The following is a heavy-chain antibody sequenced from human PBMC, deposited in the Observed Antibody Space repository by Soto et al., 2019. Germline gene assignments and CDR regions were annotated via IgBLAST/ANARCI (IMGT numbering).Heavy chain of an antibody. CDR3: ARKHDDIVGTITAYYYYGMDV. Sequence: GGSLRLSCAASGFTFSAYEFNWVRQAPGKGLEWVSYISSSSSYIYYADSVKGRFTISRDNAKNSLYLQMNSLRAEDTAEYYCARKHDDIVGTITAYYYYGMDVWGQGTTVTVSS. CDR1: GFTFSAYE. J-gene: IGHJ6*02. D-gene: IGHD5-12*01. CDR2: ISSSSSYI. V-gene: IGHV3-21*05.